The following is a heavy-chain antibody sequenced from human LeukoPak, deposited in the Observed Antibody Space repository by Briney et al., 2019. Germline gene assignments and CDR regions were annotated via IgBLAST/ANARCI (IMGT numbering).Heavy chain of an antibody. CDR1: GFTFSDYY. D-gene: IGHD6-19*01. Sequence: GGSLRLSCAASGFTFSDYYMSWIRQAPGKGLEWVSYISSSGSTIYYADSVKGRFTISRDNSKNTLYLQMNSLRAEDTAVYYCARDLVKYSSGWYCGYWGQGTLVTVSS. V-gene: IGHV3-11*04. CDR2: ISSSGSTI. CDR3: ARDLVKYSSGWYCGY. J-gene: IGHJ4*02.